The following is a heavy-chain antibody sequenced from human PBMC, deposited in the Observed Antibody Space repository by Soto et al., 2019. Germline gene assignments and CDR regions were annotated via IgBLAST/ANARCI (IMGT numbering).Heavy chain of an antibody. Sequence: GGSLRLSCAASGFTFSSYSMNWVRQAPGKGLEWVSSISSSSSYIYYADSVKGRFTISRDNAKNSLYLQMNSLRAEDTAVYYCARGYYGDYDLGEKGMDVWGQGTTVTVSS. D-gene: IGHD4-17*01. CDR2: ISSSSSYI. J-gene: IGHJ6*02. V-gene: IGHV3-21*01. CDR3: ARGYYGDYDLGEKGMDV. CDR1: GFTFSSYS.